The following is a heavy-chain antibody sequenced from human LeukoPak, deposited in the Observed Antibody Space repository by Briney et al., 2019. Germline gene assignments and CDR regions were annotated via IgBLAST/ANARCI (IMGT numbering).Heavy chain of an antibody. Sequence: GGSLRLSCVASGFTVSTNYMSWVRQAPGKGLEWVSAISGSGGSTYYADSVKGRFTISRDNSKNTLYLQMNSLRAEDTAVYYCAKGGRVYGSSWYDYWGQGTLVTVSS. J-gene: IGHJ4*02. CDR3: AKGGRVYGSSWYDY. CDR2: ISGSGGST. D-gene: IGHD6-13*01. V-gene: IGHV3-23*01. CDR1: GFTVSTNY.